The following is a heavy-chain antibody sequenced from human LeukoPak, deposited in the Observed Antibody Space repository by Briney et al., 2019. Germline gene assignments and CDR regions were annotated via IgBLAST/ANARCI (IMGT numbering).Heavy chain of an antibody. CDR3: VVVVEPPDSDGFDV. J-gene: IGHJ3*01. CDR1: GFTFGNSW. Sequence: PGRSLRLSCAASGFTFGNSWVHWVRQAPGKGLVWVSLINADGSTTTYADSVKGRFTISRDNARNTVSLQMNSLTIEDTAVYYCVVVVEPPDSDGFDVWGQGTMITVSS. CDR2: INADGSTT. D-gene: IGHD1-14*01. V-gene: IGHV3-74*01.